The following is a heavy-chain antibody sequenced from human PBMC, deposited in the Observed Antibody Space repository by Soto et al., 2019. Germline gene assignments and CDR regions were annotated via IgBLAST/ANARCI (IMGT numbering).Heavy chain of an antibody. J-gene: IGHJ6*03. CDR3: ARKGAAASYAHYYMDV. CDR1: GGSISPYY. CDR2: VYYSGYT. V-gene: IGHV4-59*01. D-gene: IGHD6-13*01. Sequence: PSETLSLTCTVSGGSISPYYWSWIRQPPGKGLEWIGYVYYSGYTNYNPSLESRVTISVDTSRNRFSLNLTSATAADTAVYYCARKGAAASYAHYYMDVWGRGTAVTVSS.